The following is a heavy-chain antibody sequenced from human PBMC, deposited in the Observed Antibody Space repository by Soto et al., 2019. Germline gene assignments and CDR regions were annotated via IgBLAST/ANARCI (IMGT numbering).Heavy chain of an antibody. CDR3: ARGAYNDYSHWFDP. Sequence: QVQLVQSGAEVRKPGASVRVSCKATGYSFTRHDINWLRQAAGQGLEWMGWMNPNSGNAVYAQQFQGRVTMTRNASLTTAYIEVTSLKSEDTAVYFCARGAYNDYSHWFDPWGQGTLVTVSS. CDR2: MNPNSGNA. D-gene: IGHD4-17*01. J-gene: IGHJ5*02. CDR1: GYSFTRHD. V-gene: IGHV1-8*01.